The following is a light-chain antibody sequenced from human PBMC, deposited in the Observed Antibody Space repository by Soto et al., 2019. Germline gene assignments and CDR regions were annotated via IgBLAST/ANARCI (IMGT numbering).Light chain of an antibody. CDR2: DAS. V-gene: IGKV3-15*01. CDR1: QKVYNN. Sequence: EIVITQSPATLSASQGEGPTLSCKAVQKVYNNLAWYQQRPGQPPRLLIYDASTRATGISARFSGSGYGTEFTLTISSLQSEDFAVYFCQQCRNWPLTFGGGTKVEIK. J-gene: IGKJ4*01. CDR3: QQCRNWPLT.